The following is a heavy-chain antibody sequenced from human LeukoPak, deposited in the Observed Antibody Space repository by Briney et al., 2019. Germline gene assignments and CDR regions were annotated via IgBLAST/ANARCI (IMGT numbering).Heavy chain of an antibody. D-gene: IGHD3-3*01. J-gene: IGHJ4*02. V-gene: IGHV7-4-1*02. CDR3: AREPFGVVIQFPDY. Sequence: ASVKVSCKASGYTFTGYAMNWVRQAPGQGLEWMGWINTNTGNPTYAQGLTGRFVFSLDTSVSTAYLQISSLKAEDTAVYYCAREPFGVVIQFPDYWGQGTLVTVSS. CDR1: GYTFTGYA. CDR2: INTNTGNP.